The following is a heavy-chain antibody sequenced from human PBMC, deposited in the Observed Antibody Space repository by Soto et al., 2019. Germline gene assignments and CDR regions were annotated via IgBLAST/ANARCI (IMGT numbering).Heavy chain of an antibody. J-gene: IGHJ4*02. CDR3: AITPPPYYDILTGYLDY. D-gene: IGHD3-9*01. CDR2: IITIFGTT. V-gene: IGHV1-69*01. Sequence: QVQLVQSGAEVKKPGSSVKVSCMASGGTVSSYAIIWVRQAPGQGLEWMGGIITIFGTTNYAQKFQGRVTIPADESTSTAYAELTSQRFDDTAVHYCAITPPPYYDILTGYLDYWGQGTLVTVSS. CDR1: GGTVSSYA.